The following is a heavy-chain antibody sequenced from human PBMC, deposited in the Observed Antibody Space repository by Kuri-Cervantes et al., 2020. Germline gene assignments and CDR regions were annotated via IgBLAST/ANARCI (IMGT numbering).Heavy chain of an antibody. V-gene: IGHV4-38-2*02. CDR3: ASSSGYIHEYFQH. J-gene: IGHJ1*01. D-gene: IGHD5-12*01. CDR1: GSSISGGYY. Sequence: SETLSLTCTISGSSISGGYYWGWVRQPPGKGLEWIGSVYHSGSTYYNSSLASRVTISVDTSKKQFSLRLTSVIDADTAVYYCASSSGYIHEYFQHWGQGTLVTVSS. CDR2: VYHSGST.